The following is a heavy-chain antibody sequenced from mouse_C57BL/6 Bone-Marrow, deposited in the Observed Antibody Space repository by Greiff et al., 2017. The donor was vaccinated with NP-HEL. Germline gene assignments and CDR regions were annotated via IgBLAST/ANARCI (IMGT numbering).Heavy chain of an antibody. J-gene: IGHJ1*03. CDR1: GFSLTSYG. V-gene: IGHV2-5*01. Sequence: VKLQESGPGLVQPSQSLSITCTVSGFSLTSYGVHWVRQSPGKGLEWLGVIWRGGSTDYNAAFMSRLSITKDNSKSQVFFKMNSLQADDTAIYYCAIGSIYWYFDVWGTGTTVTVSS. CDR3: AIGSIYWYFDV. D-gene: IGHD1-1*01. CDR2: IWRGGST.